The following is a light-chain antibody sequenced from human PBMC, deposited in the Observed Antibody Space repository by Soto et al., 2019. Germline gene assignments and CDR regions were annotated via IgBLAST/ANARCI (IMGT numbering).Light chain of an antibody. V-gene: IGLV2-14*01. Sequence: QSALTQPASVSGSPGQSITISCTGTSSDVGGYNYVSWYQQHPGKAPKLMIYEVSNRPSGVSNRFSGSKSANTASLTISGLQADDEADYYCSSYTSSSTHWVFGGGTKLTVL. CDR2: EVS. CDR3: SSYTSSSTHWV. J-gene: IGLJ3*02. CDR1: SSDVGGYNY.